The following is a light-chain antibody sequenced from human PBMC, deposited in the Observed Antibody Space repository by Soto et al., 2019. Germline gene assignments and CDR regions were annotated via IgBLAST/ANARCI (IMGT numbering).Light chain of an antibody. CDR1: SSDVGAYDY. Sequence: QSALTQPASVSGSPGQSITISCTGTSSDVGAYDYVSWYQQHPGEVPKLMIFDVSDRPSGVSNRFSGSKSGNTASLTISGLQAEDEADYYCSSFTTSTSYVFGTGTKVTLL. CDR3: SSFTTSTSYV. CDR2: DVS. J-gene: IGLJ1*01. V-gene: IGLV2-14*03.